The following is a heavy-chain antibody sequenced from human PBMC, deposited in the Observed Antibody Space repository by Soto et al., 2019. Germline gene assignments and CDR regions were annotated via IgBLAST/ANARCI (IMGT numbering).Heavy chain of an antibody. CDR3: AKDRVVAIAIGPPDAFDI. J-gene: IGHJ3*02. CDR2: ISGSGGST. V-gene: IGHV3-23*01. Sequence: GGSLRLSCAASGFTFSSYAMSWVRQAPGKGLEWVSAISGSGGSTYYADSVKGRFTISRDNSKNTLYLQMNSLRAEDTAVYYCAKDRVVAIAIGPPDAFDIWGQGTMVTVSS. D-gene: IGHD2-21*01. CDR1: GFTFSSYA.